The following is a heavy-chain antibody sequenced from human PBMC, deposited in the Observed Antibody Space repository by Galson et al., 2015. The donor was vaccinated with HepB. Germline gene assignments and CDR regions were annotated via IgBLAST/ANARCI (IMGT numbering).Heavy chain of an antibody. CDR1: GFTFSSYE. CDR2: ISSSGSTI. Sequence: SLRLSCAASGFTFSSYEMNWVRQAPGKGLEWVSYISSSGSTIYYADSVKGRFTISRDNAKNSLYLQMNSLRAEDTAVYYCARDQSAMTTVTKTYWYFDLWGRGTLVTVSS. J-gene: IGHJ2*01. D-gene: IGHD4-17*01. CDR3: ARDQSAMTTVTKTYWYFDL. V-gene: IGHV3-48*03.